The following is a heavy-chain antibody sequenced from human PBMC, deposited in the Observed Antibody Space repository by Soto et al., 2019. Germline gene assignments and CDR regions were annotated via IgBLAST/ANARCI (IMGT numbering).Heavy chain of an antibody. J-gene: IGHJ5*02. CDR3: SSQTYSYAWHH. V-gene: IGHV4-4*02. CDR1: SGSISSNW. CDR2: IYYSGST. Sequence: QVQLQESGPRLVKPSGTLSLTCAVSSGSISSNWWSWVRQPPGKGLEYIGEIYYSGSTHYNPSLNSRFTISIDKSRNYFSLDLSYVTAADTAVYYCSSQTYSYAWHHWCQGIQVTVSS. D-gene: IGHD3-16*01.